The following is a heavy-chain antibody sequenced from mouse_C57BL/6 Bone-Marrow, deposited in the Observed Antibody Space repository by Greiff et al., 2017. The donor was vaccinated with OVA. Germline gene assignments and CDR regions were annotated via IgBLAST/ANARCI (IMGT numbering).Heavy chain of an antibody. D-gene: IGHD1-1*01. CDR2: ISDGGSYT. Sequence: VKLVESGGGLVKPGGSLTLSCAASGFTFSSYAMSWVRQTPEKRLEWVATISDGGSYTYYPDNVKGRFPISRDNAKNNLYLQMRHLKAEDTAMYYCARDLGYYGISYFYFDYWGQGTTLTVSS. CDR1: GFTFSSYA. J-gene: IGHJ2*01. CDR3: ARDLGYYGISYFYFDY. V-gene: IGHV5-4*01.